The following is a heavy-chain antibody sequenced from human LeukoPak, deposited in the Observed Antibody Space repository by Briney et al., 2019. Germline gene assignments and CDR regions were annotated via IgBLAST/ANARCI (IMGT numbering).Heavy chain of an antibody. Sequence: SETLSLTCAVSGGSISSTSYYWGWIRQPPGRGLEWIGNIYYSGITYYNPSLKSRVTISLDTSKNQFSLKLSSVTAADTAVYYCARRMRFGPWGYWGQGTLVTVSS. V-gene: IGHV4-39*01. D-gene: IGHD3-10*01. CDR3: ARRMRFGPWGY. CDR2: IYYSGIT. CDR1: GGSISSTSYY. J-gene: IGHJ4*02.